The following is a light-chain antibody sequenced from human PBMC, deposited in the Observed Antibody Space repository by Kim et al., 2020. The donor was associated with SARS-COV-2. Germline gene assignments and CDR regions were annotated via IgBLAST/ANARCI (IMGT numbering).Light chain of an antibody. CDR3: QAWDSSIWV. CDR1: KLGDKY. J-gene: IGLJ3*02. CDR2: QDS. V-gene: IGLV3-1*01. Sequence: SYELTQPPSVSVSPGQTASITCSGDKLGDKYACWYQQKPGQSPVLVIYQDSKRPSGIPGRFSGSNSGNTATLTISGTQAMDEADYYCQAWDSSIWVFGGG.